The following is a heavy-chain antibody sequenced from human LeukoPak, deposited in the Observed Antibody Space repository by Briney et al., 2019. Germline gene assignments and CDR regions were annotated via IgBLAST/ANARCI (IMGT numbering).Heavy chain of an antibody. V-gene: IGHV3-9*01. D-gene: IGHD6-13*01. CDR3: ARELAAALDY. Sequence: GGSLRLSCAASGFTFDDHGMHWVRQAPGKGLEWVSGISWSSGIIGYADSVKGRFTISRDNAKNSLYLQMNSLRAEDTAVYYCARELAAALDYWGQGTLVTVSS. J-gene: IGHJ4*02. CDR1: GFTFDDHG. CDR2: ISWSSGII.